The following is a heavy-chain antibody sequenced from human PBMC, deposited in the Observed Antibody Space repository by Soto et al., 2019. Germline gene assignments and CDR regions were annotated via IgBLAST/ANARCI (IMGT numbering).Heavy chain of an antibody. CDR2: IKGDESTT. D-gene: IGHD3-16*01. CDR1: GFTFSTYW. J-gene: IGHJ4*02. V-gene: IGHV3-74*01. Sequence: EVQLVESGGGLVQPGGSLRLSCAASGFTFSTYWMHWVRQAPGEGLVWVSRIKGDESTTNYADSVKGRCTVSRDNARNTLYLQINSLRPEDTAIYCCARGGLYAYYQDNWGQGTLVTVSS. CDR3: ARGGLYAYYQDN.